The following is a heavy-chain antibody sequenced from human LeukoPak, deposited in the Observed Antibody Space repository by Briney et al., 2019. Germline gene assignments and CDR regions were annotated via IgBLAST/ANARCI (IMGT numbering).Heavy chain of an antibody. D-gene: IGHD5-24*01. J-gene: IGHJ4*02. Sequence: GGSLRLSCAASGFTFSSSAMSWVRQAPGKGLEWVSSISGSGSGGSTYYADSVKGRFTISRDNSKNTLYLQMNSLRVEDTAVYYCAKGRGWLQFFDYWGQGTLVTVSS. CDR3: AKGRGWLQFFDY. CDR2: ISGSGSGGST. V-gene: IGHV3-23*01. CDR1: GFTFSSSA.